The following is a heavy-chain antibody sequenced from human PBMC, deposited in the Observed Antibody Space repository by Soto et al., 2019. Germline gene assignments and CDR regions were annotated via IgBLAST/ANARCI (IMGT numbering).Heavy chain of an antibody. CDR2: ISYDGSNK. V-gene: IGHV3-30*18. CDR1: GFTFSTHG. Sequence: QVQLVESGGGVVQPGRSLRLSCTASGFTFSTHGMHWVRQAPGKGLEWVAVISYDGSNKYYADSVKGRFTISRDNSKNTLFLHMNSLRAEDTAVYYCAKWSQWLEYWGQGTLVTVSS. CDR3: AKWSQWLEY. J-gene: IGHJ4*02. D-gene: IGHD6-19*01.